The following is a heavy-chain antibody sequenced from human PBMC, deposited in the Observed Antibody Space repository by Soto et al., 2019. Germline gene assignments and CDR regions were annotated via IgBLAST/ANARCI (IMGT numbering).Heavy chain of an antibody. CDR1: GGSISSGGYY. V-gene: IGHV4-31*03. CDR3: ARSRFSSSWHPYYFDY. J-gene: IGHJ4*02. Sequence: KPSETLSLTCTVSGGSISSGGYYWSWIRQHPGKGLEWIGYIYYSGSTYYNPSLKSRVTISVDTSKNQFSLKLSSVTAADTAVYYCARSRFSSSWHPYYFDYWGQGTLVTVSS. CDR2: IYYSGST. D-gene: IGHD6-13*01.